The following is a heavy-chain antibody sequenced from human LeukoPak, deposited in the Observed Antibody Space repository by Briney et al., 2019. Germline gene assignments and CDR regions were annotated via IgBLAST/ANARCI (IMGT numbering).Heavy chain of an antibody. V-gene: IGHV3-49*04. CDR2: IRSKAYGGTT. CDR3: TRDHDILTGYYLRGGVKSFDY. D-gene: IGHD3-9*01. J-gene: IGHJ4*02. Sequence: GRSLRLSCTASGFTFGDYAMNWVRQAPGKGLEWVGFIRSKAYGGTTEYAASVKDRFTISRDDSKSIAYLQMNSLKTEDTAVYYCTRDHDILTGYYLRGGVKSFDYWGQGTLVTVSS. CDR1: GFTFGDYA.